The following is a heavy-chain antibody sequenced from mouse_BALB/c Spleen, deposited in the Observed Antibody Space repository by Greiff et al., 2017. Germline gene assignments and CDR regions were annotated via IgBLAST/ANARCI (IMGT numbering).Heavy chain of an antibody. CDR1: EYEFPSHD. D-gene: IGHD2-4*01. V-gene: IGHV5-2*01. J-gene: IGHJ4*01. CDR2: INSDGGST. CDR3: ARLYDYDGAMDY. Sequence: EVQLVESGGGLVKPGGSLKLSCESNEYEFPSHDMSWVRKTPEKRLELVAAINSDGGSTYYPDTMERRFIISRDNTKKTLYLQMSSLRSEDTALYYCARLYDYDGAMDYWGQGTSVTVSS.